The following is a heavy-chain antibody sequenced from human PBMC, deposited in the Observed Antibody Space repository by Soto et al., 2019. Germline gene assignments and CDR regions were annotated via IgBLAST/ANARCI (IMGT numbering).Heavy chain of an antibody. CDR3: ARDSYCSSTSCYETMEAFDI. J-gene: IGHJ3*02. Sequence: QVQLVQSGAEVKKPGASVKVSRKASGYTFTSYGISWVRQAPGQGLEWMGWISAYNGNTNYAQKLQGRVTMTTDTSTSTDYMELRSLRSDDTAVYYCARDSYCSSTSCYETMEAFDIWGQGTMVTVSS. CDR2: ISAYNGNT. CDR1: GYTFTSYG. V-gene: IGHV1-18*01. D-gene: IGHD2-2*01.